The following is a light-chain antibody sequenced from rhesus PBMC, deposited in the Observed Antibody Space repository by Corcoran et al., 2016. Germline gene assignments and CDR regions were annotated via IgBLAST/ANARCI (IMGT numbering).Light chain of an antibody. CDR3: MQALEFPLT. V-gene: IGKV2-104*02. Sequence: DIVMTQTPLSLPVTPGEPASISCRSSQSLLDSEDGNTYLDWYLQKPGQSPQLLIYEVSNRASGSPDRFSGSGSDTDFTLKISRVEAEDVGVYYCMQALEFPLTFGGGTKVEIK. J-gene: IGKJ4*01. CDR1: QSLLDSEDGNTY. CDR2: EVS.